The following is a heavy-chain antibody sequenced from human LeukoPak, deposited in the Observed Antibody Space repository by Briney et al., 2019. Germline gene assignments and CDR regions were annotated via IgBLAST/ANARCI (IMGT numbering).Heavy chain of an antibody. Sequence: GGSLRLSCAGSGFTFSSYAMSWVRQAPGKGLEWVSAISGSGGSTFYADSVKGRFTISRDNSKNTLCLQMSSLRAEDTAVYHCARGYDSSGYYAAFGYWGQGTLVTVSS. J-gene: IGHJ4*02. V-gene: IGHV3-23*01. CDR3: ARGYDSSGYYAAFGY. CDR1: GFTFSSYA. CDR2: ISGSGGST. D-gene: IGHD3-22*01.